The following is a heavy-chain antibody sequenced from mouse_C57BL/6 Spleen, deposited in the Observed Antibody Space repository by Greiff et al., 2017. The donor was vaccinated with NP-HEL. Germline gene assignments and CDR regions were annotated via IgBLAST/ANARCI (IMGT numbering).Heavy chain of an antibody. CDR1: GYSITSGYY. CDR2: ISYDGSN. CDR3: AREGYYGKDY. V-gene: IGHV3-6*01. J-gene: IGHJ2*01. D-gene: IGHD1-1*01. Sequence: EVQLVESGPGLVKPSQSLSLTCSVTGYSITSGYYWNWIRQFPGNKLEWMGYISYDGSNNYNPSLKNRISITRDTSKNQFFLKLNSVTTEDTATYYCAREGYYGKDYWGQGTTLTVSS.